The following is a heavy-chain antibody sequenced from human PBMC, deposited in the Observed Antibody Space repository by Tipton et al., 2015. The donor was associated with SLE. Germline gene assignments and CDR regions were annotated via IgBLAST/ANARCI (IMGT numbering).Heavy chain of an antibody. J-gene: IGHJ6*02. D-gene: IGHD3-22*01. CDR3: ARHGLVDDSSYFRFGINY. Sequence: TLSLTCTVSGDSVRSSSFYWGWIRQPPGKGLELIGTIYYSGSAYYNPSLQSRVAISVDTSKNQFSLKLSSVTAADTAVYFCARHGLVDDSSYFRFGINYWGQGTTVTVSS. CDR2: IYYSGSA. V-gene: IGHV4-39*01. CDR1: GDSVRSSSFY.